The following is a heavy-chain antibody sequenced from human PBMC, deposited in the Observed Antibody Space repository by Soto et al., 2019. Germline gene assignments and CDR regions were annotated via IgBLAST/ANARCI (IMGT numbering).Heavy chain of an antibody. V-gene: IGHV4-59*01. J-gene: IGHJ3*02. CDR3: ARDYRIYYDILTGYSRSHAFDI. D-gene: IGHD3-9*01. Sequence: TSETLSLTCTVSGGSISSYYWSWIRQPPGKGLEWIGYIYYSGSTNYNPSLKSRVTISVDTSKNQFSLKLSSVTAADTAVYYCARDYRIYYDILTGYSRSHAFDIWGQGTMVTVSS. CDR2: IYYSGST. CDR1: GGSISSYY.